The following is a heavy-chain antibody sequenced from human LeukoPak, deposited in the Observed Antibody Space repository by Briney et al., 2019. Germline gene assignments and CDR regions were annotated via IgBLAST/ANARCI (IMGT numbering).Heavy chain of an antibody. D-gene: IGHD2-2*02. CDR2: INHSGST. V-gene: IGHV4-34*01. CDR1: GGSFSGYY. J-gene: IGHJ6*04. CDR3: ARVPKGYCSSTSCYNRYYYGMDV. Sequence: SETLSLTCAVYGGSFSGYYWSWIRQPPGKGLEWIGEINHSGSTNYNTSLKSRVTISVDTSKNQFSLKLSSVTAADTAVYYCARVPKGYCSSTSCYNRYYYGMDVWGKGTTVTVSS.